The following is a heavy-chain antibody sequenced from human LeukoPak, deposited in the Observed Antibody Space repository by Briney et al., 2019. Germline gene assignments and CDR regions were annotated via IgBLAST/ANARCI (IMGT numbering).Heavy chain of an antibody. J-gene: IGHJ4*02. Sequence: SETLSLTCAVYNGFFNEYYWSWLRQSPGKGLEWFGEINHGGRTNYNPSLQRRVSISVDASQNQFSLTMTSVTAADTAVYYCGRGMTRWLQFRPLDYWCQGTLVTVAS. CDR2: INHGGRT. D-gene: IGHD5-24*01. CDR3: GRGMTRWLQFRPLDY. V-gene: IGHV4-34*01. CDR1: NGFFNEYY.